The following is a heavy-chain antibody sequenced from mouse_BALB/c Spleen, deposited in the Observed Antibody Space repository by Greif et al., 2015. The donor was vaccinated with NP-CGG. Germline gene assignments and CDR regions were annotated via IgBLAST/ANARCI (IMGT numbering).Heavy chain of an antibody. CDR2: ISSGGSYT. CDR1: GFTFSSYT. V-gene: IGHV5-6-4*01. J-gene: IGHJ4*01. D-gene: IGHD2-14*01. Sequence: EVMLVESGGGLVKPGGSLKLSCAASGFTFSSYTMSWVRQTPEKRLEWVATISSGGSYTYYPDSVKGRFTISRDNAENTLYLQMSSLKSEDTAMYYCTRGGNYAMDYWGQGTSVTVSS. CDR3: TRGGNYAMDY.